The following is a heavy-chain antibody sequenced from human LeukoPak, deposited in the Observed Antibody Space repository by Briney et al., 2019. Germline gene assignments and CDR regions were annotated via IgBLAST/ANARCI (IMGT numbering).Heavy chain of an antibody. D-gene: IGHD6-19*01. CDR2: INHSGST. CDR3: ARVPWLVRAHWYFDL. Sequence: PSETLSLTCAVYGGSFSGYYWSCIRQPPGKGLEWIGEINHSGSTNYNPSLKSRVTISVDTSKNQFSLKLSSVTAADTAVYYCARVPWLVRAHWYFDLWGRGTLVTVSS. J-gene: IGHJ2*01. CDR1: GGSFSGYY. V-gene: IGHV4-34*01.